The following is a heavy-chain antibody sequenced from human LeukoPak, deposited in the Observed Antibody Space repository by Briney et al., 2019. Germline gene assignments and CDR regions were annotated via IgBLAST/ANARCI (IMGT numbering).Heavy chain of an antibody. CDR3: ARDGPEYCSRSSCPYYYYMDV. Sequence: PSETLSLTCAVYGGPFRGYYWSWIRQPPGKGLEWIGYIFYSGSTNYNPSLKSRVTISVDTSKNQFSLKLSSVTAADTAVYYCARDGPEYCSRSSCPYYYYMDVWGKGTAVTVSS. CDR1: GGPFRGYY. D-gene: IGHD2-2*01. J-gene: IGHJ6*03. CDR2: IFYSGST. V-gene: IGHV4-59*01.